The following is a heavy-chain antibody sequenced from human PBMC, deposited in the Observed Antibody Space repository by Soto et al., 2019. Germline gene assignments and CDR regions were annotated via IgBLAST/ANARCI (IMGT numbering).Heavy chain of an antibody. CDR3: AKVYWTITGTTYDYFDY. CDR1: GVSFRTYA. CDR2: ISASGDIT. Sequence: PGGSLGLSCAACGVSFRTYAMSWVRQAPGKGLEWVSVISASGDITYSADSVKGRFTISRDNSKNTLYLQMNSLRAEDTAAYYCAKVYWTITGTTYDYFDYWGQGSLVTVSS. V-gene: IGHV3-23*01. D-gene: IGHD1-7*01. J-gene: IGHJ4*02.